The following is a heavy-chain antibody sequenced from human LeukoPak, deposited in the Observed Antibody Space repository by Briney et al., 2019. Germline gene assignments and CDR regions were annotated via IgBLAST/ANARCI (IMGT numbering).Heavy chain of an antibody. CDR1: GFTFSSYA. CDR3: AKDTRSGWYGLFDN. V-gene: IGHV3-30-3*01. D-gene: IGHD6-19*01. J-gene: IGHJ4*02. CDR2: ISYNGSNK. Sequence: PGGSLRLSCAASGFTFSSYAMHWVRQAPGKGLEWVAVISYNGSNKYYADSVKGRFTISRDNSKNTLYLQMNSLRAEDTAVYYCAKDTRSGWYGLFDNWGQGTLVTVSS.